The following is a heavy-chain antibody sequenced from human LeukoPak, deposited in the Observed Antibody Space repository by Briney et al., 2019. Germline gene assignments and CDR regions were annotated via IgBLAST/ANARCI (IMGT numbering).Heavy chain of an antibody. J-gene: IGHJ6*03. CDR3: ARAVYCSSTSCYYSYYYYMDV. CDR2: ISAYNGNT. D-gene: IGHD2-2*01. Sequence: ASVKASCKASGYTFTSYGISWVRQAPGQGLESMGWISAYNGNTNYAQKLQGRVTMTTDTSTSTAYMELRSLRSDDTAVYYCARAVYCSSTSCYYSYYYYMDVGGKGTTVTVSS. CDR1: GYTFTSYG. V-gene: IGHV1-18*01.